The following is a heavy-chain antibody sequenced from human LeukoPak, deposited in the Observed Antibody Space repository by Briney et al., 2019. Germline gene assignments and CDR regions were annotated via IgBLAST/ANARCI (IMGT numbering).Heavy chain of an antibody. CDR1: GYTFTSYD. D-gene: IGHD5-18*01. CDR3: ALSYVDWFDP. V-gene: IGHV1-8*01. J-gene: IGHJ5*02. Sequence: ASVKLSRTASGYTFTSYDIKMMREATAPGLEGMGWMNPNSGNTGDAQKFQDRVTMTRNTSISTAYMELSSLRSEDTAVYYCALSYVDWFDPWGQGTLVTVSS. CDR2: MNPNSGNT.